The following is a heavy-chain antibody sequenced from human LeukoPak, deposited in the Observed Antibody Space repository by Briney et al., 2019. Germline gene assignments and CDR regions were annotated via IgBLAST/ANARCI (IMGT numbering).Heavy chain of an antibody. D-gene: IGHD6-19*01. CDR2: ISGNGRST. CDR1: GFTFSSYA. V-gene: IGHV3-23*01. CDR3: AKEIGLAVYFDF. J-gene: IGHJ4*02. Sequence: PGGSLRLSCAASGFTFSSYAMSWVRQAPGKGLEWVSVISGNGRSTYYADSVKGRFTISRDNSKNTLYLQMNSLRAEDTAIYYCAKEIGLAVYFDFWGQGTLVTVSS.